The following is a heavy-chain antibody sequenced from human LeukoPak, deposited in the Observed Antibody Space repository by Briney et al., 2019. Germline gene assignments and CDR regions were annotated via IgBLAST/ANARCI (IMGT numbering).Heavy chain of an antibody. CDR3: ARDGGSSGRGHYYYYYMDV. D-gene: IGHD2-15*01. J-gene: IGHJ6*03. CDR2: IYTSGST. Sequence: SETLSLTCTVSGGSISSSSYYWSWIRQPAGKGLEWIGRIYTSGSTNYNPSLKSRVTMSVDTSKNQFSLKLSSVTAADTAVYYCARDGGSSGRGHYYYYYMDVWGKGTTVTVSS. V-gene: IGHV4-61*02. CDR1: GGSISSSSYY.